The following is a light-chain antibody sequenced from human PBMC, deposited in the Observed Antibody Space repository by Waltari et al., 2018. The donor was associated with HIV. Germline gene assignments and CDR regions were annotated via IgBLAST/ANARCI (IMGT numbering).Light chain of an antibody. CDR3: TSSMPGGALL. V-gene: IGLV2-14*01. Sequence: QSALTQPASVSGSPGQTITISCSTSTADILNHHSISWFRHPPHVAPHLLLLDADIRPSGSPVRFSVSKTDTTASLTISGLQFEDEGDYYCTSSMPGGALLFGGGTKVTVL. CDR1: TADILNHHS. J-gene: IGLJ3*02. CDR2: DAD.